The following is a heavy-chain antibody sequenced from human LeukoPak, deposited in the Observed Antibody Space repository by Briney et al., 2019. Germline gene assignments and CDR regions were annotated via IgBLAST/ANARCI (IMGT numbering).Heavy chain of an antibody. CDR2: IYTSGST. J-gene: IGHJ4*02. Sequence: SETLSLTCTVSGGSISSYYWSWIRQPAGKGLAWIGRIYTSGSTNYNPSLKSRVTMSVDTSKNQFSLKPSSVTAADTAVYYCARQGGDRSFDYWGQGTLVTVSS. V-gene: IGHV4-4*07. CDR3: ARQGGDRSFDY. CDR1: GGSISSYY. D-gene: IGHD2-21*02.